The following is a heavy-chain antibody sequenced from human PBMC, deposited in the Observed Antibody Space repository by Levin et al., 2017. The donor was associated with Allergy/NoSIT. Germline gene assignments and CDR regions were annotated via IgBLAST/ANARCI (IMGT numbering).Heavy chain of an antibody. Sequence: HTGGSLRLSCAASGFTFSSYAMSWVRQAPGKGLEWVSAISGSGGSTYYADSVKGRFTISRDNSKNTLYLQMNSLRAEDTAVYYCAKEEGSGRLRAFRWELLLDYWGQGTLVTVSS. J-gene: IGHJ4*02. D-gene: IGHD1-26*01. CDR3: AKEEGSGRLRAFRWELLLDY. CDR2: ISGSGGST. V-gene: IGHV3-23*01. CDR1: GFTFSSYA.